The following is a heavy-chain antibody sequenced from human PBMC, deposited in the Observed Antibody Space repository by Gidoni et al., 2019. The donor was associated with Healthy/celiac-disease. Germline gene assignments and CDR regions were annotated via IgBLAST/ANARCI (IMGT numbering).Heavy chain of an antibody. CDR2: ISYDGSNK. Sequence: QVQLVASGGGVVQPGRSLRLSCAASGFTFSSYAMHWVRQAPGKGLEWVAVISYDGSNKYYADSVKGRFTISRDNSKNTLYLQMNSLRAEDTAVYYCARSGGGDSSFDYWGQGTLVTVSS. J-gene: IGHJ4*02. V-gene: IGHV3-30-3*01. CDR1: GFTFSSYA. D-gene: IGHD2-21*02. CDR3: ARSGGGDSSFDY.